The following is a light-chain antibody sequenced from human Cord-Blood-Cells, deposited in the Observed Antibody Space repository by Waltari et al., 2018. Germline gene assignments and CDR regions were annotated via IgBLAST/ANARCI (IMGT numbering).Light chain of an antibody. CDR3: NSRDSSGKRV. V-gene: IGLV3-19*01. CDR1: SLRSYY. Sequence: SSELTQDPAVSVALGQTVRITCQGDSLRSYYASWYQQKPGQAPVLVIYGKNNRPSGIPGRFSGSSSGNTASLTITGAQAEDEADYYCNSRDSSGKRVFGGGTKLTVL. CDR2: GKN. J-gene: IGLJ2*01.